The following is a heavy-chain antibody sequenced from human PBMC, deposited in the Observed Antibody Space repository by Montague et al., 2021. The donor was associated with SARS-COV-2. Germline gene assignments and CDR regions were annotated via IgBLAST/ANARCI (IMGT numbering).Heavy chain of an antibody. D-gene: IGHD2-15*01. CDR3: ARAPPAYWGIVVIVAAHFDY. Sequence: SETLSLTCTVSSGSISSSSYYWGWIRQPPGKGLEWIGSIYYSGSTYYNPSLKSRVTISVDTSKNQFSLKLRSVTAADTAVYYCARAPPAYWGIVVIVAAHFDYWGQGTLVTVSS. CDR1: SGSISSSSYY. CDR2: IYYSGST. J-gene: IGHJ4*02. V-gene: IGHV4-39*07.